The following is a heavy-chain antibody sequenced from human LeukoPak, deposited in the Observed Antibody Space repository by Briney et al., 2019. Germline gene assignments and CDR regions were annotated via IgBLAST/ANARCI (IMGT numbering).Heavy chain of an antibody. CDR3: ARVHRSALTTVITPWYYYMDV. Sequence: SVKVSFKASGGTFGSYAISWVRQPPGQGLEWMGGMIPIFGTANYAHKFQGRVTITTDESTSTAYMELSSLRSEDTAVYYCARVHRSALTTVITPWYYYMDVWGKGTTVTVSS. J-gene: IGHJ6*03. CDR2: MIPIFGTA. CDR1: GGTFGSYA. D-gene: IGHD4-17*01. V-gene: IGHV1-69*05.